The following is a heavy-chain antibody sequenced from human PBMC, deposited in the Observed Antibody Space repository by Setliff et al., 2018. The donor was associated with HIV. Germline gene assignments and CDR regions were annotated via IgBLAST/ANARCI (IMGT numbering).Heavy chain of an antibody. Sequence: GGSLRLSCAASGFAFSTYAMSWVRQAPGKGLEWVSAISSGGGTYYADFVKGRFTISRDNSKNTLYFQMNSLRAEDTAIYFCAKNDDILTGFANWGQGTLVTVSS. CDR2: ISSGGGT. J-gene: IGHJ4*02. D-gene: IGHD3-9*01. V-gene: IGHV3-23*01. CDR1: GFAFSTYA. CDR3: AKNDDILTGFAN.